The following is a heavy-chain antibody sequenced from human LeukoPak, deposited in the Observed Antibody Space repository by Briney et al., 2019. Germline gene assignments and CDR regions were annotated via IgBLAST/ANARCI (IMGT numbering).Heavy chain of an antibody. CDR3: ARGDRREKKLDAFDI. Sequence: SETLSLTCTVSGGSISSSSYYWGWIRQPPGKGLEWIGSIYYSGSTYYNPSLKSRVTISVDTSKNQFSLKLSSVTAADTAVYYCARGDRREKKLDAFDIWGQGTMVTVSS. CDR2: IYYSGST. CDR1: GGSISSSSYY. J-gene: IGHJ3*02. V-gene: IGHV4-39*07. D-gene: IGHD2-15*01.